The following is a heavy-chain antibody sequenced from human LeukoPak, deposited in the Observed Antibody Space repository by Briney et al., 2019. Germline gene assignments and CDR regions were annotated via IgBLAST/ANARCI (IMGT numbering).Heavy chain of an antibody. V-gene: IGHV3-11*01. J-gene: IGHJ4*02. CDR1: GFTFSDYY. CDR2: ISSSGSTI. CDR3: ARGNPPGIAAAGTRPYYFDY. Sequence: PGGSLRLSCAASGFTFSDYYMSWIRQAPGKGLEWVSYISSSGSTIYYADSVKGRFTISRDNAKNSLYLQMNSLRAEDTAVYYCARGNPPGIAAAGTRPYYFDYWGQGTLVTVSS. D-gene: IGHD6-13*01.